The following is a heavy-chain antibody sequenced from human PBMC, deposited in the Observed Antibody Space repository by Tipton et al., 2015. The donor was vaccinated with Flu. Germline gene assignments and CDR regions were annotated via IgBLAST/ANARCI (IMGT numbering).Heavy chain of an antibody. CDR2: ISYDGSNK. CDR3: AKDQLTDYYDSSGFDY. Sequence: LRLSCVASGFTFSSYGMHWVRQAPGKGLEWVAVISYDGSNKYYADSVKGRFTISRDNSKNTLYLQMNSLRAEDTAVYYCAKDQLTDYYDSSGFDYWGQGTLVTVSS. CDR1: GFTFSSYG. D-gene: IGHD3-22*01. J-gene: IGHJ4*02. V-gene: IGHV3-30*18.